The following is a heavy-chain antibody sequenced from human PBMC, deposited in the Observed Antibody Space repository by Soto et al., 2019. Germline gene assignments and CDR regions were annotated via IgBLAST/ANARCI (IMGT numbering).Heavy chain of an antibody. J-gene: IGHJ2*01. CDR2: IYYSGST. V-gene: IGHV4-31*03. CDR1: GGSISSGGYY. CDR3: ARDGGIAAAGSPWYFDL. D-gene: IGHD6-13*01. Sequence: QVQLQESGPGLVKPSQTLSLTCTVSGGSISSGGYYWSWIRQHPGKCLEWIGYIYYSGSTYYNPSLKSRVTISVDTSKNQFSLKLSSVTAADTAVYYCARDGGIAAAGSPWYFDLWGRGTLVTVSS.